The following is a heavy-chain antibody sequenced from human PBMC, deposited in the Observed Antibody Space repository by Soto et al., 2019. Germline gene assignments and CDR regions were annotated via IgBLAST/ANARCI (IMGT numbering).Heavy chain of an antibody. D-gene: IGHD5-12*01. V-gene: IGHV1-46*01. Sequence: QVQLVQSGAEVKKPGASVKVSCKASGYTFTSYYMHWVRQAPGQGLAWMGIINPSGGSTSYAQTFQGRVTMTRDTSTSTAYMELSSLRSEDTAVYYCARDRVEMATGVMDVWGQGTTVTVSS. CDR3: ARDRVEMATGVMDV. CDR2: INPSGGST. J-gene: IGHJ6*02. CDR1: GYTFTSYY.